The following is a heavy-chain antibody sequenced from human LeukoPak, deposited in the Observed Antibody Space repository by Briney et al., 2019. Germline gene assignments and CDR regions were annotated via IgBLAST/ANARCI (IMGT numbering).Heavy chain of an antibody. CDR3: AKGSGLWFGESPAGFDY. CDR1: GITFSSYV. D-gene: IGHD3-10*01. Sequence: GGSLRLSCAASGITFSSYVMSWVRQAPGKGLEWVSAISGSGGSTYSADSGKGRFTITRDNSKNTLYLQMNSLRAEDTAVYYCAKGSGLWFGESPAGFDYWGQGTLVTVSS. J-gene: IGHJ4*02. CDR2: ISGSGGST. V-gene: IGHV3-23*01.